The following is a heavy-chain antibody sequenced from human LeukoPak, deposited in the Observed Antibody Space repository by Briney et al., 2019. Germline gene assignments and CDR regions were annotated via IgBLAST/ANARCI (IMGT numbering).Heavy chain of an antibody. CDR3: ARAYYYYMDV. CDR1: GFTFSSYW. J-gene: IGHJ6*03. V-gene: IGHV3-74*01. Sequence: GGSLRLSXAAFGFTFSSYWMHWVRQAPGKGLVWVSRIKSDGSSTSYADSVKGRFTISRDNAKNTLYLQMNSLRAEDTAVYYCARAYYYYMDVWGKGTTVTVSS. CDR2: IKSDGSST.